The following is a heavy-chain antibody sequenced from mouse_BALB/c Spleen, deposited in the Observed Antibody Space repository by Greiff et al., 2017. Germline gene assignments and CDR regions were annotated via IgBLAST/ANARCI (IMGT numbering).Heavy chain of an antibody. V-gene: IGHV1S135*01. Sequence: EVQLQQSGPELMKPGASVKISCKASGYSFTSYYMHWVKQSHGKSLEWIGYIDPFNGGTSYNQKFKGKATLTVDKSSSTAYMHLSSLTSEDSAVYYCARPYRTVYYYAMDYWGQGTSVTVSS. CDR2: IDPFNGGT. CDR3: ARPYRTVYYYAMDY. J-gene: IGHJ4*01. D-gene: IGHD2-14*01. CDR1: GYSFTSYY.